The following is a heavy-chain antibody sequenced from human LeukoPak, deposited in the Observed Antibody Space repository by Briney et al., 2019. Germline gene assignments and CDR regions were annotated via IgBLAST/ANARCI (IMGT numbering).Heavy chain of an antibody. Sequence: ASVKVSCKASGYTFTGYYMHWVRQAPGQGLEWMGWINPNSGGTNYAQKFQGWVTMTRDTSISTAYMELSRLRSDDTAVYYCARVGYNFGEAFDIWGQGTMVTVSS. D-gene: IGHD3/OR15-3a*01. CDR3: ARVGYNFGEAFDI. J-gene: IGHJ3*02. V-gene: IGHV1-2*04. CDR2: INPNSGGT. CDR1: GYTFTGYY.